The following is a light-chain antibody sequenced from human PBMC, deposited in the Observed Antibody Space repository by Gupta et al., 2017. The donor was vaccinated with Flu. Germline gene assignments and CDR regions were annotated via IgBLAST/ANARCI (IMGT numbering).Light chain of an antibody. Sequence: DIQMTQSPSSLSASVGDRVTITCRASQSISSYLNWYQQKPGKAPKLLIYAASSLQSGVPSRFSGSGSGTDFTLTSSSLQPEDFATYYCRQSDSTWWTFGQGTKVEIK. CDR1: QSISSY. CDR3: RQSDSTWWT. J-gene: IGKJ1*01. CDR2: AAS. V-gene: IGKV1-39*01.